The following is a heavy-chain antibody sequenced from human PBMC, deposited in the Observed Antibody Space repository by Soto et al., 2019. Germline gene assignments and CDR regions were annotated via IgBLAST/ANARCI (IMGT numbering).Heavy chain of an antibody. CDR3: ARDRRNYDILTGYYTYYFDY. Sequence: SATLSLTCTVSGGSISSYYWSWIRQPPGKGLEWIGYIYYSGSTNYNPSLKSRVTISVDTSKNQFSLRLSSVTAADTAVYYCARDRRNYDILTGYYTYYFDYWGQGTLVTVSS. D-gene: IGHD3-9*01. CDR2: IYYSGST. J-gene: IGHJ4*02. CDR1: GGSISSYY. V-gene: IGHV4-59*01.